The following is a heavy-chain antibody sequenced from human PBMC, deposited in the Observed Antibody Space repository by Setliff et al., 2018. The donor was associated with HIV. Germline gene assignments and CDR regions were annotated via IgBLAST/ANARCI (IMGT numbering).Heavy chain of an antibody. CDR3: ARSYCGGGLCFRGLDL. D-gene: IGHD2-21*01. CDR2: LDPKDGKT. CDR1: GYTLTELS. V-gene: IGHV1-24*01. J-gene: IGHJ6*02. Sequence: ASVKVSCKVSGYTLTELSRHWVRQAPGKGLEWMGGLDPKDGKTMYAQKFQGRVTITRDTSASTAYMELSSLRSEDTAVYYCARSYCGGGLCFRGLDLWGQGTTVTVSS.